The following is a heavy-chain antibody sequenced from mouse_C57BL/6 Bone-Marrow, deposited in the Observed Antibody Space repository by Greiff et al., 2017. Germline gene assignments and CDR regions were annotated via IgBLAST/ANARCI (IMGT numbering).Heavy chain of an antibody. CDR1: GFTFTSYW. V-gene: IGHV1-53*01. Sequence: QVQLQQPGTELVKPGASVKLSCKASGFTFTSYWMHWVKQRPGQGLEWLGNIIPSNGGINYNEKFKSKTTLTVDKSCSTAYMQLSSLTSEDSAVYYCARSGYLLWSLWGQGTTLTVSS. D-gene: IGHD2-1*01. CDR2: IIPSNGGI. CDR3: ARSGYLLWSL. J-gene: IGHJ2*01.